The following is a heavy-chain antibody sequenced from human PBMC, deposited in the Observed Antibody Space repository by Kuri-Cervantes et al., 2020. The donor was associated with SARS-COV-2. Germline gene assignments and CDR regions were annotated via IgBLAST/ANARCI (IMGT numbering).Heavy chain of an antibody. CDR2: ISSSSSYI. V-gene: IGHV3-21*01. D-gene: IGHD4-17*01. CDR1: GFTFSSYA. Sequence: GESLKISCAASGFTFSSYAMHWVRQAPGKGLEWVSSISSSSSYIYYADSVKGRFTISRDNAKNSLYLQMNSLRAEDTAVYYCASFPNDYGDYGDAFDIWGQGTMVTVSS. CDR3: ASFPNDYGDYGDAFDI. J-gene: IGHJ3*02.